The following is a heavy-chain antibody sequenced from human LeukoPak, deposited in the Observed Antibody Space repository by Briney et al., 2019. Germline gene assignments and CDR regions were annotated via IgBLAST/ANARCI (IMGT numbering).Heavy chain of an antibody. J-gene: IGHJ4*02. CDR1: GFTFSNAW. CDR2: IKTNADAGTT. V-gene: IGHV3-15*01. CDR3: TTDPAQGY. Sequence: PGGSLRLSCAASGFTFSNAWMNWVRQAPGKGLEWVGRIKTNADAGTTDYAAPVKGRFTISRDGSKNTLYLQMNSLKIKDTAVYYCTTDPAQGYWGQGTLVTVSS.